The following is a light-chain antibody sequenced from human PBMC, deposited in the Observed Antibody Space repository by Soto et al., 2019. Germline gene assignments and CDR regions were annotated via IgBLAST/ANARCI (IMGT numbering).Light chain of an antibody. CDR2: DAS. Sequence: DIQMTQSPSSLSASVGDRVTITCQASQDISNYLNWYQQKPGKAPKLLIYDASNLETGVASRFSGSGSGTDFTFTSGSLQPEYIATYYCQQYDNLPITFGQGTRLEIQ. V-gene: IGKV1-33*01. CDR3: QQYDNLPIT. J-gene: IGKJ5*01. CDR1: QDISNY.